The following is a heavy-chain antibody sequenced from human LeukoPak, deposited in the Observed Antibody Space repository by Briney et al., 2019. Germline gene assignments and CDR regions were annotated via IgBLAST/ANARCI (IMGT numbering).Heavy chain of an antibody. CDR2: IYYSGST. D-gene: IGHD3-10*01. V-gene: IGHV4-39*01. CDR3: VRSPSWFGDLSVPA. J-gene: IGHJ5*02. Sequence: SETLSLTCTVSGGSISSSSYYWGWIRQPPGKGLEWIGSIYYSGSTYYNPSLKSRVTISVDTSKHQFSLKVTSMTAADTAVYWCVRSPSWFGDLSVPAWGQGTLVTVSS. CDR1: GGSISSSSYY.